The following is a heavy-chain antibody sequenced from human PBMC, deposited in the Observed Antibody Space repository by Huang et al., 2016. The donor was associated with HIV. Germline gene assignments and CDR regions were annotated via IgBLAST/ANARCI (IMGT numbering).Heavy chain of an antibody. J-gene: IGHJ4*02. V-gene: IGHV4-34*02. D-gene: IGHD3-22*01. CDR3: ARRYNSRRDY. CDR2: INHRGNT. Sequence: QVQLEQWGAGLLKASETLSLTCAVYGGAFSGYYWNWLRKAPGKGLEWVGEINHRGNTNYNPSLKSRGNMSVATSKSQFSLYLTSLSAADTGTYFCARRYNSRRDYWGRGTLVTVHS. CDR1: GGAFSGYY.